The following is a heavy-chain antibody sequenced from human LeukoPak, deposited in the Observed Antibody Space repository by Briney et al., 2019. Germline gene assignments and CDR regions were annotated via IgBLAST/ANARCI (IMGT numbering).Heavy chain of an antibody. J-gene: IGHJ6*03. CDR2: MNPNSGNT. D-gene: IGHD6-19*01. V-gene: IGHV1-8*03. CDR1: GYTFTSSD. Sequence: ASVKVSCKASGYTFTSSDINWVRQATGQGLEWMGWMNPNSGNTGYAQKFQGRVTITRNTSISTAYMELSSLRSADTAVYYCARRAVADYYYYDMDVWGKGTTVTVSS. CDR3: ARRAVADYYYYDMDV.